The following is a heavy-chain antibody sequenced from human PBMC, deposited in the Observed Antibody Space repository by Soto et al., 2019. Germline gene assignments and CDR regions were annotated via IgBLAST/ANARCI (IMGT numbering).Heavy chain of an antibody. CDR1: GFTFSSYA. J-gene: IGHJ4*02. V-gene: IGHV3-30-3*01. CDR3: XRDRWGIAARQPVRFDY. Sequence: GGSLRLSCAASGFTFSSYAMHWVRQAPGKGLEWVAVISYDGSNKYYADSVKGRFTISRDNSKNTLYLQMNSLRAEDTAVYYCXRDRWGIAARQPVRFDYWGQGTLVTVSS. D-gene: IGHD6-6*01. CDR2: ISYDGSNK.